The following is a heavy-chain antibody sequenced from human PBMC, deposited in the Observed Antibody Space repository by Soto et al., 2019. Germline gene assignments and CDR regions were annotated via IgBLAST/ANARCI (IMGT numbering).Heavy chain of an antibody. D-gene: IGHD3-3*01. CDR2: ISYDGSNK. CDR1: GFTFSSYA. V-gene: IGHV3-30-3*01. Sequence: LRLSCAASGFTFSSYAMHWVRQAPGKGLEWVAVISYDGSNKYYADSVKGRFTISRDNSKNALYLQMNSLRAEDTAVYYCAREGSRYYDFWSGYYKEGIGIFDYWGQGTLVTVSS. J-gene: IGHJ4*02. CDR3: AREGSRYYDFWSGYYKEGIGIFDY.